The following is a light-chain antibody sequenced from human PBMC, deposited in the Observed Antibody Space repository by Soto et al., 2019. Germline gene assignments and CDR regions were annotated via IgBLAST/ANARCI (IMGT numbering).Light chain of an antibody. CDR2: ATA. J-gene: IGKJ1*01. V-gene: IGKV1-6*01. CDR1: RGIRDD. CDR3: LQHYDFPPT. Sequence: AIQLTQSPSSLSASVGDSVTITCRASRGIRDDLAWFQQSPGKAPKVLIYATANLQSGVPSRFSGSGSGTDFTLTISSLQPEDFATYYCLQHYDFPPTFGQGTKVE.